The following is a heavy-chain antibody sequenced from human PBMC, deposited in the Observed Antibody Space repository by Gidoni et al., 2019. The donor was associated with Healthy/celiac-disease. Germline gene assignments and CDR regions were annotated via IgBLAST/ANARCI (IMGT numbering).Heavy chain of an antibody. V-gene: IGHV3-30*01. CDR3: ARDFGQLGDY. J-gene: IGHJ4*02. CDR2: ISYDGSNN. D-gene: IGHD6-6*01. CDR1: GFTFSSDA. Sequence: QVQLVASGGGVVQPGRSLRLSCAASGFTFSSDAMHWVRQAPGKGLEWLAVISYDGSNNYYADSVKGRFTISRDNSKNTLYLQMNSLRAEDTAVYYCARDFGQLGDYWGQGTLVTVSS.